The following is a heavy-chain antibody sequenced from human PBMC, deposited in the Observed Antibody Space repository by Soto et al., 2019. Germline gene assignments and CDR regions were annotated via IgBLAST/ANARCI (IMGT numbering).Heavy chain of an antibody. CDR1: GGSVSSGSYY. V-gene: IGHV4-61*01. D-gene: IGHD7-27*01. CDR2: IYYSGST. CDR3: AGGLLGLPRPDFDY. Sequence: QVQLQESGPGLVKPSETLSLTCTVSGGSVSSGSYYWSWIRQPPGKGLEWIGYIYYSGSTNYNPSRKSRVTISVATSKNQFSLKLSSVTAADTAVDYCAGGLLGLPRPDFDYWGQGTLVTVSS. J-gene: IGHJ4*02.